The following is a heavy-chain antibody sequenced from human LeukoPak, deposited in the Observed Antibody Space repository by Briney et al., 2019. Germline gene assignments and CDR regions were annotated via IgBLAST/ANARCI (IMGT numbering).Heavy chain of an antibody. CDR3: AERTVGEGPPFDY. V-gene: IGHV3-23*01. CDR1: GFIFRNYA. J-gene: IGHJ4*02. CDR2: VSGVGGST. Sequence: PGGSLRLSCAASGFIFRNYAMTWVRQAPGKGLEWVSAVSGVGGSTYYADSVKGRFTISRDNSKSTLYLQMNSLSAEDTAVYYCAERTVGEGPPFDYWGQGTLVTVSS. D-gene: IGHD3-16*01.